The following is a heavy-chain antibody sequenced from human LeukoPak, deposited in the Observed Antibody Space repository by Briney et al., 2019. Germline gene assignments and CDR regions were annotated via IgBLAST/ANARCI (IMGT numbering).Heavy chain of an antibody. Sequence: GGSLRLSCAASGFTFSGYVMTWVRQAPGKGLECASSITFSSSHIYYADSVKGRFTISRDNTKDSLYLQMNSLRAEDTAIYYCARGPQFSGPGWFDPWGQGTLVTVSS. J-gene: IGHJ5*02. CDR3: ARGPQFSGPGWFDP. CDR2: ITFSSSHI. V-gene: IGHV3-21*01. D-gene: IGHD3-10*01. CDR1: GFTFSGYV.